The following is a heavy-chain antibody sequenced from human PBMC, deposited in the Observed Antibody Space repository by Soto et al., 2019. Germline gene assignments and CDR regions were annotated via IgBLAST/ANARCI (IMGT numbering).Heavy chain of an antibody. Sequence: EVQLLESGGGLVQPGGSLRLSCAASGFTFSSYAMNWVRQAPGKGLEWVSTFSGGGGSTYYADSVKGRVTIARDNSKNTVYLQMNSLRAGNTAVYYCALTYYDDSSGYTFQHWGQGTLVTVSS. D-gene: IGHD3-22*01. CDR2: FSGGGGST. CDR1: GFTFSSYA. J-gene: IGHJ1*01. CDR3: ALTYYDDSSGYTFQH. V-gene: IGHV3-23*01.